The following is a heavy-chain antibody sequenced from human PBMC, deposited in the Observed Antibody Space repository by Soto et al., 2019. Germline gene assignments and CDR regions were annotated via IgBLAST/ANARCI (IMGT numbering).Heavy chain of an antibody. CDR3: AKSGRYDSSGYYYNFDY. D-gene: IGHD3-22*01. CDR1: GFTFSSYA. CDR2: ISGSGGST. Sequence: EVQLLESGGGLVQPGGSLRLSCAASGFTFSSYAMSWVRQAPGKGLEWVSAISGSGGSTYYADSVKGRFTISRDNSKNTLYLQMNSLRDEDTAVYYCAKSGRYDSSGYYYNFDYWGQGTLVTVSS. J-gene: IGHJ4*02. V-gene: IGHV3-23*01.